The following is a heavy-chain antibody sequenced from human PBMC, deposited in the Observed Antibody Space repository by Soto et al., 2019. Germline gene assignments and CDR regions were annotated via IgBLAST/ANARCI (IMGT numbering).Heavy chain of an antibody. D-gene: IGHD2-8*02. V-gene: IGHV4-34*01. CDR1: GGSFSGYY. CDR3: ARGGGTTGYDFAC. CDR2: ISHSGST. Sequence: QVQLQQWGAGLLRPSETLSLACAVYGGSFSGYYWTWIRQPPGKGLEWIGEISHSGSTNYNYNASHKSRVTMSGDTSEDQCSERLSSVTAAVTAVYYCARGGGTTGYDFACWGKGTLVKVSS. J-gene: IGHJ4*02.